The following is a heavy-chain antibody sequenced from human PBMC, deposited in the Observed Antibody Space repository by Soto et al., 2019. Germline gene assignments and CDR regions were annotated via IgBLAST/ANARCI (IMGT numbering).Heavy chain of an antibody. V-gene: IGHV3-49*04. CDR3: TRDVEYSYGYSYYYGMDV. J-gene: IGHJ6*02. Sequence: GGSLRLSCTASGFTFGDYAMSWVRQAPGEGLEWVGFIRSKAYGGTTEYAASVKGRFTISRDDSKSIAYLQMNSLKTEDTAVYYCTRDVEYSYGYSYYYGMDVWGQGTTVTVSS. CDR1: GFTFGDYA. CDR2: IRSKAYGGTT. D-gene: IGHD5-18*01.